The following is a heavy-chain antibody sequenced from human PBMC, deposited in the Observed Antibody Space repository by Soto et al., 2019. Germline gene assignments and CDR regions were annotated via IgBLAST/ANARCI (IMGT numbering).Heavy chain of an antibody. D-gene: IGHD3-22*01. CDR2: INPNSGGT. CDR1: GYTFTGYY. Sequence: ASVKVSCKASGYTFTGYYMHWVRQAPGQGLEWMGWINPNSGGTNYAQKFQGWVTMTRDTSISTAYMELSRLRSDDTAVYYCARLGSGYRNGMDVWGQGTTVTVS. CDR3: ARLGSGYRNGMDV. J-gene: IGHJ6*02. V-gene: IGHV1-2*04.